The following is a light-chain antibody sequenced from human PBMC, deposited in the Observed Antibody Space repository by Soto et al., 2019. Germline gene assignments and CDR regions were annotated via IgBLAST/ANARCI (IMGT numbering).Light chain of an antibody. CDR2: EAS. J-gene: IGKJ5*01. CDR3: QQYNNWPPIT. V-gene: IGKV1-5*03. CDR1: QSISTW. Sequence: DIQMTQSPSTLAAFVGDRVTITCRASQSISTWLAWYQQKVGKAPMLLIYEASSLESGAPSRFSGSGSGTEFTLTISSLQPDDFAVYYCQQYNNWPPITFGQGTRLEV.